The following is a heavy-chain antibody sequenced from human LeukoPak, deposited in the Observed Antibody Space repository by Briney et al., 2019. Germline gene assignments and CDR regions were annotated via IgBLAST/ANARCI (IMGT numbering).Heavy chain of an antibody. CDR3: AKDLAQGIGHYFDY. J-gene: IGHJ4*02. CDR2: ISYDGNTE. Sequence: GSLRLSCSASGFSFNIYAMHWVRQAPGKGLEWVSLISYDGNTEYYADSVKGRFTISRDNSRNTLYLQMNSLRADDTAVYFCAKDLAQGIGHYFDYWGQGTLVTVSS. D-gene: IGHD3-10*01. V-gene: IGHV3-30*04. CDR1: GFSFNIYA.